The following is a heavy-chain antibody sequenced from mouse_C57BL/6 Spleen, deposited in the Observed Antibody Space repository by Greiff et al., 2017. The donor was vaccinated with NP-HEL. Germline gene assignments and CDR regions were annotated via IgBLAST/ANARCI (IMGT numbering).Heavy chain of an antibody. CDR1: GYAFSSYW. CDR3: ARVLGRDYYFDY. CDR2: IYPGDGDT. J-gene: IGHJ2*01. Sequence: VQLQQSGAELVKPGASVKISCKASGYAFSSYWMNWVKQRPGKGLEWIGQIYPGDGDTNYNGKFKGKATLTADKSSSTAYMQLSSLTSEDSAVYFCARVLGRDYYFDYWGQGTTLTVSS. V-gene: IGHV1-80*01. D-gene: IGHD4-1*01.